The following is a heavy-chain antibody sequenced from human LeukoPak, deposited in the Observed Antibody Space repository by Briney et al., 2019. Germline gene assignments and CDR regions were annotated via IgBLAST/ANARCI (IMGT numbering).Heavy chain of an antibody. CDR2: INPNSGGT. CDR1: GYTFTGPY. CDR3: ARVEYCTKGVCINFDL. D-gene: IGHD2-8*01. Sequence: ASVKVSCKASGYTFTGPYIHWMRQSPGQGLEWMAWINPNSGGTEYAQKFQGRVTVTRDTSTSTAYMELSGLRADDTATYYCARVEYCTKGVCINFDLWGQGTLVAVSS. V-gene: IGHV1-2*02. J-gene: IGHJ4*02.